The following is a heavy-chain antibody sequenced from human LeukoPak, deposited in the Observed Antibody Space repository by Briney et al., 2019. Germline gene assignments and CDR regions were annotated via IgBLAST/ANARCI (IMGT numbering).Heavy chain of an antibody. CDR1: GFTFSSYA. D-gene: IGHD3-22*01. CDR2: ISGSGGST. CDR3: ARGNNYYDSNSYYKY. Sequence: PGGSLRLSCAASGFTFSSYAMSWVRQAPGKGLEWVSAISGSGGSTYYADSVKGRFTISRDNSKNTLYLQMNSLRAEDTAVYYCARGNNYYDSNSYYKYWGQGTLVTVSS. J-gene: IGHJ4*02. V-gene: IGHV3-23*01.